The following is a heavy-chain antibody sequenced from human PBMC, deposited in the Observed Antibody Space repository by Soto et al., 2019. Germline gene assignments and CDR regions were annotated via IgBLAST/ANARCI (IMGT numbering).Heavy chain of an antibody. CDR1: GYTFSSYG. Sequence: ASVEVSCKASGYTFSSYGISWVRQAPGRGLQWMGWISAYNANTHYAQKFQGRVTMTTDTSTSTSYMELRTLRSDDTAVYYCARDYYYDTTGPLDYWGQGSLVTVSS. CDR2: ISAYNANT. D-gene: IGHD3-22*01. CDR3: ARDYYYDTTGPLDY. V-gene: IGHV1-18*01. J-gene: IGHJ4*02.